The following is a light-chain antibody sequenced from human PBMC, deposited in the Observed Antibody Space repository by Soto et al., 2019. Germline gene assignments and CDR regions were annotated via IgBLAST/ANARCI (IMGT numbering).Light chain of an antibody. CDR2: DAS. CDR3: QQRSNWAIT. J-gene: IGKJ4*01. V-gene: IGKV3-11*01. CDR1: QSVSRY. Sequence: EIVLTQSPATLSLSPGERATLSCRASQSVSRYLAWYQQKPGQTPRLLIYDASNRATGIPARFSGSGSGTDFTLTISSLEPEDVAVYYCQQRSNWAITFGGGTKVEIK.